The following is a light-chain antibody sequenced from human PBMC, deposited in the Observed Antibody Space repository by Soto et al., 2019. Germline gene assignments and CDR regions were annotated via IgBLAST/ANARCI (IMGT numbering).Light chain of an antibody. CDR2: GNS. J-gene: IGLJ3*02. V-gene: IGLV1-40*01. CDR3: QAYDSSLSAR. Sequence: QSVLTQPPSVSVAPGQRVTISCTGSSSNIVAGYDVHWYQQLPGTAPKLLIYGNSNRPSGVPDRFSGSKSGTSASLAITGLQAEDEADYYCQAYDSSLSARFGGGTKLTVL. CDR1: SSNIVAGYD.